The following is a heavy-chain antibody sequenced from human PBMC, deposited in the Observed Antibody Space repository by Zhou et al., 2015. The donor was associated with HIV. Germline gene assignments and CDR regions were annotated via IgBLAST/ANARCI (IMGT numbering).Heavy chain of an antibody. V-gene: IGHV1-69*01. J-gene: IGHJ5*02. CDR3: ARGRQHIVVVTAIDNWFDP. Sequence: QVQLVQSGAEVKKPGSSVKVSCKASGGTFSSYAISWVRQAPGQGLEWMGGIIPIFGTANYAQKFQGRVTITADESTSTAYMELSSLRSEDTAVYYCARGRQHIVVVTAIDNWFDPWGQGTLVTVSS. CDR1: GGTFSSYA. D-gene: IGHD2-21*02. CDR2: IIPIFGTA.